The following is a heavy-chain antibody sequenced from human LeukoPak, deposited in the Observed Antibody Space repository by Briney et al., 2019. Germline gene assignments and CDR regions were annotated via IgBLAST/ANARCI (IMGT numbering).Heavy chain of an antibody. D-gene: IGHD1/OR15-1a*01. Sequence: GGSLRLSCAASGFTFSSYARSWVRQAPGKGLEWVSAISASGGSTYYADSVKGRFTISRGNSKNTLYLQMNSLRAEDTAVYYCAKGYTWNNIRLLDYWGQGTLVTVSS. V-gene: IGHV3-23*01. CDR3: AKGYTWNNIRLLDY. CDR2: ISASGGST. CDR1: GFTFSSYA. J-gene: IGHJ4*02.